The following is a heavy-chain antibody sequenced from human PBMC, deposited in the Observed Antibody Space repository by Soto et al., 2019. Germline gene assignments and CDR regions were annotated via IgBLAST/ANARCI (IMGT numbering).Heavy chain of an antibody. D-gene: IGHD6-6*01. CDR3: ARECIAARLGAFDI. CDR2: IIPILGIA. Sequence: QVQLVQSGAEVKKPGSSVKVSCKASGGTFSSYTISWVRQAPGQGLEWMGRIIPILGIANYAQKFQGRVTITADKSTSTAYMELSSLRSENTAVYYCARECIAARLGAFDIWGQGTMVTVSS. J-gene: IGHJ3*02. CDR1: GGTFSSYT. V-gene: IGHV1-69*08.